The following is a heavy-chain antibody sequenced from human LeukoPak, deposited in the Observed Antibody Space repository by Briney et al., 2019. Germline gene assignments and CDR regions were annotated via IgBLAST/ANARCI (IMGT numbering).Heavy chain of an antibody. V-gene: IGHV1-2*06. CDR3: AIPRRFYDSSGYYSFDY. CDR1: GYTFTGYD. D-gene: IGHD3-22*01. Sequence: ASVKVSCKASGYTFTGYDMHWVRQAPGEGLEWMGRINPNSGGTNYAQKFQGRVTMTRDTSISTAYMELSRLRSDDTAVYYCAIPRRFYDSSGYYSFDYWGQGTLVTVSS. J-gene: IGHJ4*02. CDR2: INPNSGGT.